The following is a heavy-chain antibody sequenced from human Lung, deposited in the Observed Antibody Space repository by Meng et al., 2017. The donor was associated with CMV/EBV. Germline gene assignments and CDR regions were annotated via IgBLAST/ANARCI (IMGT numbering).Heavy chain of an antibody. V-gene: IGHV3-7*01. CDR1: GFTFSTYW. Sequence: GSXRLSCAASGFTFSTYWLSWVRQAPGRGLEWVANINQGGSEKYYVASVMGRFTVSRDNAKNSLYLQMNSLRAEDTAIYYCATSSSGFFDNWGQG. D-gene: IGHD3-22*01. CDR3: ATSSSGFFDN. CDR2: INQGGSEK. J-gene: IGHJ4*02.